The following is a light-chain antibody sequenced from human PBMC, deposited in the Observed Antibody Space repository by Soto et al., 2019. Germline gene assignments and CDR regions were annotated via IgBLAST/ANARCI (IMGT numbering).Light chain of an antibody. CDR1: SGDIGSYNR. J-gene: IGLJ1*01. V-gene: IGLV2-14*01. CDR3: SSYTNINTRACV. CDR2: EVT. Sequence: QSVLTQPASVSGSPGRSITISCTGTSGDIGSYNRVSWYQQHPGKAPKLIIYEVTDRPSGVSNRFSGSKSGNTASLTISGLQAEDEAEYYCSSYTNINTRACVFGTGTKGTVL.